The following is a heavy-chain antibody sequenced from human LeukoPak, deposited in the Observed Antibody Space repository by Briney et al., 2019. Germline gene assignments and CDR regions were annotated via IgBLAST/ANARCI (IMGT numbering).Heavy chain of an antibody. Sequence: GGSLRLSCAASGFTFSSYEMNWVRQAPGKGLEWVSSISGSSSYIYYADPVKGRFTISRDNAKNSLYLQMNSLRAEDTAVYYCARDTVGGYEYYYYYMDVWGKGTTVTVSS. J-gene: IGHJ6*03. CDR2: ISGSSSYI. V-gene: IGHV3-21*01. CDR1: GFTFSSYE. D-gene: IGHD5-12*01. CDR3: ARDTVGGYEYYYYYMDV.